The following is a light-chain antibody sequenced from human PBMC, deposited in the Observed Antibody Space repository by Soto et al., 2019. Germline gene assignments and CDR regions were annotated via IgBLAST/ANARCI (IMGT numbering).Light chain of an antibody. CDR1: QSVSSY. CDR2: DAS. CDR3: QQRSNWPPVLT. V-gene: IGKV3-11*01. J-gene: IGKJ4*01. Sequence: EIVLTQSACTLSWSPGERATLSWRASQSVSSYLAWYQQKPGQAPRLLIYDASNRATGIPARFSGSGSGKDFTLNISSLEPEDFAVYYCQQRSNWPPVLTFGGGTKVDIK.